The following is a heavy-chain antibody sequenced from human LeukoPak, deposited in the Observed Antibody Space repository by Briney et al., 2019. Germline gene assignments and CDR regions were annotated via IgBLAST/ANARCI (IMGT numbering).Heavy chain of an antibody. CDR1: GYTFTSYD. J-gene: IGHJ4*02. CDR2: MNPNSGNT. CDR3: ARSYSSSSGVGDY. V-gene: IGHV1-8*01. D-gene: IGHD6-6*01. Sequence: ASVTVSCKASGYTFTSYDINWVRQATGQGLEWMGWMNPNSGNTGYAQKFQGRVTMTRNTSISAAYMELSSLRSEDAAAYYCARSYSSSSGVGDYWGQGTLVTVSS.